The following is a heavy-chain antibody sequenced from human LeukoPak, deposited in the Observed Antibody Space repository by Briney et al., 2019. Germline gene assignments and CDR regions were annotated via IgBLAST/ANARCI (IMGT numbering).Heavy chain of an antibody. Sequence: GGSLRLSCAASGFTFSSYAMSWVRQAPGKGLEWVSAISGSGGSTYYADSVKGRFTISRDNAKNSLYLQMNSLRAEDTAVYYCARQNYYDSSGYPEAFDIWGQGTMVTVSS. V-gene: IGHV3-23*01. D-gene: IGHD3-22*01. J-gene: IGHJ3*02. CDR3: ARQNYYDSSGYPEAFDI. CDR2: ISGSGGST. CDR1: GFTFSSYA.